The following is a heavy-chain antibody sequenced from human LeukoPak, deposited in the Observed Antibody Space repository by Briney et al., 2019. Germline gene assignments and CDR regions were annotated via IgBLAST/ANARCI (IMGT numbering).Heavy chain of an antibody. V-gene: IGHV4-59*01. D-gene: IGHD3-16*02. Sequence: PSETLSLTCAVYGGSFSGYYWSWIRQPPGKGLEWIGYIYYSGSTNYNPSLKSRVTISVDTSKNQFSLKLSSVTAADTAVYYCARGIVGQKDLDYWGQGTLVTVSS. CDR1: GGSFSGYY. J-gene: IGHJ4*02. CDR2: IYYSGST. CDR3: ARGIVGQKDLDY.